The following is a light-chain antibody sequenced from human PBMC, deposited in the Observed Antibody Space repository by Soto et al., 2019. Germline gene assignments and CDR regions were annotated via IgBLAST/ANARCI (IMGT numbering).Light chain of an antibody. CDR1: SSDVGGYKY. CDR3: SSYTTDSTLV. V-gene: IGLV2-14*01. J-gene: IGLJ2*01. Sequence: QSALTQPASVSGSPGQSITISCTGTSSDVGGYKYVSWYQQNPGKAPKLVIYEVSNRPSGISNRFSGSKSGNTASLTISGLQAEDEADYYCSSYTTDSTLVFGGGTKLTVL. CDR2: EVS.